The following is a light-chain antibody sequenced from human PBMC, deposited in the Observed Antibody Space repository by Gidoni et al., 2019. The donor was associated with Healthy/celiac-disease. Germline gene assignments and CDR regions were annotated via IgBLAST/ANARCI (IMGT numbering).Light chain of an antibody. Sequence: DIVMTQSPDSLAVSLGERATINCKSSQSVLYSSNNKNYLAWYQQKPGQPPKLLIYWASTRESGVPDRFSGSGSGTDFTLTIRSLQAEDVAVYYCQKYYSTPTFGQGTKVEIK. CDR2: WAS. V-gene: IGKV4-1*01. CDR1: QSVLYSSNNKNY. CDR3: QKYYSTPT. J-gene: IGKJ1*01.